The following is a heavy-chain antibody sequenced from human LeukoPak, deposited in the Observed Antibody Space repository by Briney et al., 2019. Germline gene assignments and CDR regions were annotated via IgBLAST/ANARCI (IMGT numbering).Heavy chain of an antibody. CDR3: ARDLGLDSDF. D-gene: IGHD3/OR15-3a*01. J-gene: IGHJ4*02. CDR1: GVTLSSSF. Sequence: GGSLRLSCAAAGVTLSSSFMTWVREAPGKGLEWVCVIYSGGSAYYADSVKGGFTISRDNSKNTVFLQMNRLRAEDTAVYFCARDLGLDSDFWGQGTLVTVSS. V-gene: IGHV3-66*01. CDR2: IYSGGSA.